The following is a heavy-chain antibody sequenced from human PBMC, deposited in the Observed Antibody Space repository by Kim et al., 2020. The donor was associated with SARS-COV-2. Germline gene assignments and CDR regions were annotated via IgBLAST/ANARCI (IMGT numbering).Heavy chain of an antibody. D-gene: IGHD2-15*01. J-gene: IGHJ3*02. CDR1: GFTVSSNY. Sequence: GGSLRLSCAASGFTVSSNYMSWVRQAPGKGLEWVSVIYSGGSTYYADSVKGRFTISRDNSKNTLYLQMNSLRAEDTAVYYCARDRGSDIGGAFDIWGQGTMVTVSS. CDR3: ARDRGSDIGGAFDI. CDR2: IYSGGST. V-gene: IGHV3-53*01.